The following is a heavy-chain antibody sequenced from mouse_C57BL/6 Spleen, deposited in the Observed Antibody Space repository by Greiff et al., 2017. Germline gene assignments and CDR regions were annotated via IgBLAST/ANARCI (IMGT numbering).Heavy chain of an antibody. D-gene: IGHD1-1*01. Sequence: VQLHQPGAELVKPGASVKMSCKASGYTFTSYWITWVKQRPGQGLEWSGEIYPGSGSTNDNEKFKSKATLTVDTSSSTAYMQLSSLTSEDSAVYYCARTSDYYGSTHLCFDDWGTGTTVTVSS. J-gene: IGHJ1*03. CDR1: GYTFTSYW. CDR2: IYPGSGST. V-gene: IGHV1-55*01. CDR3: ARTSDYYGSTHLCFDD.